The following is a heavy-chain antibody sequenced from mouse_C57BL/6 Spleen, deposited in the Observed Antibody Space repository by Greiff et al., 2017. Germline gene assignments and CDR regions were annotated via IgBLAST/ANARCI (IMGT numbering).Heavy chain of an antibody. Sequence: VMLVESGPELVKPGASVKISCKASGYAFSSSWMNWVKQRPGKGLEWIGRIYPGDGDTNYNGKFKGKATLTADKSSSTAYMQLSSLTSEDSAVYFCARSSPWFAYWGQGTLVTVSA. CDR1: GYAFSSSW. V-gene: IGHV1-82*01. CDR2: IYPGDGDT. CDR3: ARSSPWFAY. D-gene: IGHD1-1*01. J-gene: IGHJ3*01.